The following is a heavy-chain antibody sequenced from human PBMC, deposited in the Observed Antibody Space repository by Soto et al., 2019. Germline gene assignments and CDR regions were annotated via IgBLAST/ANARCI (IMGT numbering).Heavy chain of an antibody. CDR3: ARRSRFPPPPLLFGDGYWFDP. CDR1: GGSFIGYY. CDR2: INHSGST. V-gene: IGHV4-34*01. D-gene: IGHD3-10*01. Sequence: QVQLQQWGAGLLKPSETLSLTCAVYGGSFIGYYWSWIRQPPGKGLEWIGEINHSGSTNYNPSLKSRGTISVDTSKNQFSLKLRSVTAADTAVYYCARRSRFPPPPLLFGDGYWFDPWGQGTLVTVSS. J-gene: IGHJ5*02.